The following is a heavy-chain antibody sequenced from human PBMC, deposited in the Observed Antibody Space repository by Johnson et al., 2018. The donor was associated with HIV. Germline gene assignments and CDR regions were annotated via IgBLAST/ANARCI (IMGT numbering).Heavy chain of an antibody. D-gene: IGHD2-15*01. J-gene: IGHJ3*02. CDR1: GFTFSNAW. V-gene: IGHV3-15*05. Sequence: VQLVESGGGLVKTGESLRLSCAASGFTFSNAWMSWVRQGPGKGLEWVGHIKSKTDGGTTDYAAPVKGRFTISRDNSKNTLYLQMNSLRAEDTALYYCAKANGDIIEDAFDIWGQGTMVTVSS. CDR2: IKSKTDGGTT. CDR3: AKANGDIIEDAFDI.